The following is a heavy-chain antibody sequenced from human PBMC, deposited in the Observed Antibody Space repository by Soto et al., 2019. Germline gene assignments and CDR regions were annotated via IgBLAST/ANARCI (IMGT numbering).Heavy chain of an antibody. J-gene: IGHJ4*02. Sequence: QVQLVESGGGVVQPGRSLRLSCAASGFTFSNYTMHWVRQAPGKGLEWVAVISYDASNKYYADSVKGRFTISRDNSKNTLYLQMNSLRAEDTAVYYCAREPAYYYDSSGYSAPFGYWGQGTLVTVSS. CDR1: GFTFSNYT. D-gene: IGHD3-22*01. CDR3: AREPAYYYDSSGYSAPFGY. CDR2: ISYDASNK. V-gene: IGHV3-30-3*01.